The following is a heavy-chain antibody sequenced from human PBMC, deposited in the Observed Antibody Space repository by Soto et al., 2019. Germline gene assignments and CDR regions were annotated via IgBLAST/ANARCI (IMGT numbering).Heavy chain of an antibody. CDR1: RDTFTSYY. CDR3: ARSSGGNFGIIIEGTNWFAP. Sequence: ASVKVSCKAPRDTFTSYYINWVRQAPGQGLEWMGVINPHGGSTAYAQKFKGRVTLTRDTSASTAYMEVSSLTSEDTAMYYCARSSGGNFGIIIEGTNWFAPWGQGTLVIVSS. D-gene: IGHD1-26*01. CDR2: INPHGGST. J-gene: IGHJ5*02. V-gene: IGHV1-46*01.